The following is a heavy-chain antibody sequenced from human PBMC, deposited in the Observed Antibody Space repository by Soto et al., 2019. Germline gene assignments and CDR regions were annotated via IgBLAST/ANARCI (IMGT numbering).Heavy chain of an antibody. D-gene: IGHD3-10*01. CDR2: IYYSGST. CDR3: ARVWFGDPNWFDP. V-gene: IGHV4-30-4*01. Sequence: SETLSLTCTVSGGSISSGDYYWSWIRQPPGKGLEWIGYIYYSGSTYYNPSLKSRVTISVDTSKNQFSLKLSSVTAADTAVYYCARVWFGDPNWFDPWGQGTLVTV. J-gene: IGHJ5*02. CDR1: GGSISSGDYY.